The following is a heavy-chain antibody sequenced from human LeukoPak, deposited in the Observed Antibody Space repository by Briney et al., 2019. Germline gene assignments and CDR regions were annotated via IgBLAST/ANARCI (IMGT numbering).Heavy chain of an antibody. J-gene: IGHJ6*02. CDR2: INPSGGST. V-gene: IGHV1-46*01. CDR1: GYAFTNFG. CDR3: ARDPRGAVAGTRNGMDV. Sequence: GASVKVSCKASGYAFTNFGISWVRQAPGQGLEWMGIINPSGGSTSYAQKFQGRVTMTRDTSTSTVYMELSSLRSEDTAVYYCARDPRGAVAGTRNGMDVWGQGTTVTVSS. D-gene: IGHD6-19*01.